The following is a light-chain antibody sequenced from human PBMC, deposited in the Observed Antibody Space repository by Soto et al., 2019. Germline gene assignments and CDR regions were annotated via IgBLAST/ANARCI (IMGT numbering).Light chain of an antibody. J-gene: IGLJ2*01. CDR3: CSYAGSSTSVV. CDR2: EGS. V-gene: IGLV2-23*01. CDR1: SSDVGSYTL. Sequence: QSALTQPASVSGSPGQSITISCTGTSSDVGSYTLVSWYQQHPGKAPKLMIYEGSKRPSGVSNRLSGSKSGNTASLTISGLQAEDEADYYCCSYAGSSTSVVFGGGTKLTVL.